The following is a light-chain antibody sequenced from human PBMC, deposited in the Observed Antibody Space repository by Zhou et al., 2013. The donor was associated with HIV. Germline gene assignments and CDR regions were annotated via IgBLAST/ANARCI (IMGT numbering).Light chain of an antibody. CDR1: QSIYSY. CDR3: QQRNSWPLT. Sequence: EIVLTQSPDTLSLSPGERATLSCRASQSIYSYLAWYQQKPGQAPRLLIYDASNRATGIPARFSASGSGTDFTLTISSLEPEDFAVYYCQQRNSWPLTFGGGTKVEIK. J-gene: IGKJ4*01. V-gene: IGKV3-11*01. CDR2: DAS.